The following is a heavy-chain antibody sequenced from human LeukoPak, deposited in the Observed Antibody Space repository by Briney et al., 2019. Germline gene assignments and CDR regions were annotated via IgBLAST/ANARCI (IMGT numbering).Heavy chain of an antibody. Sequence: GGSLRLSCAASGFTLSSYNMNWARQAPGKGLDWISYITTSIDIISYADSVKGRFTISRDNAKNSLYLQMDSLRDEDTAVYYCVRDHNYYFGYWGQGILVTVSA. J-gene: IGHJ4*02. CDR2: ITTSIDII. V-gene: IGHV3-48*02. CDR1: GFTLSSYN. CDR3: VRDHNYYFGY.